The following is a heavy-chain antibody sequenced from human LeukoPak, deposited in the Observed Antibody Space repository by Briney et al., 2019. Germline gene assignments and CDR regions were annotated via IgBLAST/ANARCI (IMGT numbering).Heavy chain of an antibody. CDR1: GFTFSSYG. D-gene: IGHD4/OR15-4a*01. J-gene: IGHJ4*02. CDR2: IYSGGST. Sequence: GGSLRLSCAASGFTFSSYGMSWVRQAPGKGLEWVSFIYSGGSTHYSDSVKGRSTISRDNSKNTLYLQMNSLRAEDTAVYYCARRAGAYSHPYDYWGQGTLVTVSS. CDR3: ARRAGAYSHPYDY. V-gene: IGHV3-53*01.